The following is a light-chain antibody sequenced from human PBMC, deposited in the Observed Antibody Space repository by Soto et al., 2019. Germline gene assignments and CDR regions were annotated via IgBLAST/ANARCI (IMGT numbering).Light chain of an antibody. V-gene: IGKV1-5*03. Sequence: DIQMTQSPSTLSGSVGDRVTITCRASQTISSWLAWYQQKPGKAPKLLIYKASTLKSGVPSRFSGRGSGTEVTLTISSLQPDDFATYYCQHYKSYSEAFGQVTKVELK. J-gene: IGKJ1*01. CDR3: QHYKSYSEA. CDR1: QTISSW. CDR2: KAS.